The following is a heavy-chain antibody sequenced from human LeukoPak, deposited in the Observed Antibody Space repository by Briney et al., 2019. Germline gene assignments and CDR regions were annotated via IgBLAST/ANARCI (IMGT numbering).Heavy chain of an antibody. J-gene: IGHJ5*02. V-gene: IGHV4-39*07. CDR1: GGSISSSSYY. Sequence: SETLSLTCTVSGGSISSSSYYWGWIRQPPGKGLEWIGSIYYSGSTYYNPSLKSRVTISVDTSKNQFSLRLSSVTAADTAVYYCARALGWFDPWGQGTLVTVSS. CDR2: IYYSGST. CDR3: ARALGWFDP.